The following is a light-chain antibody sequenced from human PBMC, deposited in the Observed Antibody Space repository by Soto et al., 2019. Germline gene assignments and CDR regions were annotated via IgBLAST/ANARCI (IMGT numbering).Light chain of an antibody. CDR3: QQYGTLPLT. CDR2: GAS. J-gene: IGKJ4*01. Sequence: EIVLTQSPATLSLSPGERATLSCRASQSVGSFLAWYQQKPGQAPRLLIFGASSRATGIPDRFSGSGSGTDFTLTISRLEPEDFAVFYCQQYGTLPLTFGGGTKVDIK. CDR1: QSVGSF. V-gene: IGKV3-20*01.